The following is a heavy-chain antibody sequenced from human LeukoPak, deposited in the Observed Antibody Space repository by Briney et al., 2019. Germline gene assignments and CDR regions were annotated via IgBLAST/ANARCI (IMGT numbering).Heavy chain of an antibody. Sequence: PSETLSLTCAVYGVSFSGYYWSWIRQPPGKGLEWIGEINHSGSTNYNPSLKSRVTISVDTSKNQFSLKLSSVTAADTAVYYCARRHSYYYYYYMDVWGKRTTVTISS. V-gene: IGHV4-34*01. CDR3: ARRHSYYYYYYMDV. J-gene: IGHJ6*03. CDR2: INHSGST. CDR1: GVSFSGYY.